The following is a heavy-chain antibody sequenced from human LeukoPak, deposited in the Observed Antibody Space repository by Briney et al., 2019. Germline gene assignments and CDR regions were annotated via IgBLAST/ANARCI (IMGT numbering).Heavy chain of an antibody. D-gene: IGHD5-24*01. CDR1: GFSLSTNGMR. CDR3: ARTADGSHFDY. CDR2: IDWDDDK. V-gene: IGHV2-70*04. J-gene: IGHJ4*02. Sequence: SGPTLVNPTQTLTLTCTFSGFSLSTNGMRVSWIRQPPGKALEWLARIDWDDDKFYSTSLKTRLTISKDTSKNLVVLIMTNMDPVDTATYYCARTADGSHFDYWGQGTLVTVPS.